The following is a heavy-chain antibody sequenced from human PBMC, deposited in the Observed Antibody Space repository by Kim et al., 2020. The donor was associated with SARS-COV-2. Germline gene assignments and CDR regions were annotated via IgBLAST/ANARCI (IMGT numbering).Heavy chain of an antibody. D-gene: IGHD3-10*01. CDR3: ARYGSGTGEIIDY. J-gene: IGHJ4*01. Sequence: SETLSLTCTVSGGPISSSSYYWGWIRQPPGKGLEWIGSIYYSGSTYYNPSLKCRVTITVDTSKNQFSLKLSSVTAADTAVYYCARYGSGTGEIIDYWGQRTLVTVSS. CDR1: GGPISSSSYY. CDR2: IYYSGST. V-gene: IGHV4-39*01.